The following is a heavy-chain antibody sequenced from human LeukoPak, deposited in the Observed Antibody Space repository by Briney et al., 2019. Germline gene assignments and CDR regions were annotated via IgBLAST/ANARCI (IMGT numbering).Heavy chain of an antibody. D-gene: IGHD1-1*01. V-gene: IGHV3-21*04. CDR2: ISSSSSYI. Sequence: GGSLRLSCAASGFTFSSYSMNWVRQAPGKGLEWVSSISSSSSYIYYADSVKGRFTISRDNSKNTLYLQMNSLRAEDTAVYYCAKHNIDYWGQGTLVTVSS. CDR3: AKHNIDY. CDR1: GFTFSSYS. J-gene: IGHJ4*02.